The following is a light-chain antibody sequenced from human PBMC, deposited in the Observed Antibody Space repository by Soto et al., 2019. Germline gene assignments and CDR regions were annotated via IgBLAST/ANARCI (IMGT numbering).Light chain of an antibody. CDR1: QSVSSY. CDR2: DAS. CDR3: QQRSNWWIT. J-gene: IGKJ5*01. Sequence: EIVLTQSPATLSLSPGERATLSCRASQSVSSYLAWYQQKPGQAPRLLIYDASNRATGIPARFSGSGSGTDFTLTISSLEPEDLAVYYCQQRSNWWITFGQGTRLVIK. V-gene: IGKV3-11*01.